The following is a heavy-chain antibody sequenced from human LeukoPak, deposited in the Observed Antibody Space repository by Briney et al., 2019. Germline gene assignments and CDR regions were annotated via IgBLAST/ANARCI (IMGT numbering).Heavy chain of an antibody. CDR1: GFTFSSYG. Sequence: GGSLRLSCAASGFTFSSYGMSWVRQAPGKGLEWVSAISRSGGSTYYADSVKGRFTISRDNSKNTLYLQMNNLRAEDTALYYCAKRSDYGGDWNYFDYWGQGTPVTVSS. V-gene: IGHV3-23*01. CDR3: AKRSDYGGDWNYFDY. CDR2: ISRSGGST. D-gene: IGHD4-23*01. J-gene: IGHJ4*02.